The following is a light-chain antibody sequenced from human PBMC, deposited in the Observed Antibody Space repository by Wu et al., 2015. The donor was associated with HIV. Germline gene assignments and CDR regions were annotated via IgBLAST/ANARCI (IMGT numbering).Light chain of an antibody. V-gene: IGKV3-15*01. CDR1: QSVNNK. J-gene: IGKJ4*01. Sequence: EIVMTQSPATLSVSPGERVTLSCRASQSVNNKLAWYQQKPGQAPRLVIQGASTRATGIPARFTGSGSGTEFTLTISSLQSEDFAVYYCQQYNFWPTFGGGTKAEIK. CDR3: QQYNFWPT. CDR2: GAS.